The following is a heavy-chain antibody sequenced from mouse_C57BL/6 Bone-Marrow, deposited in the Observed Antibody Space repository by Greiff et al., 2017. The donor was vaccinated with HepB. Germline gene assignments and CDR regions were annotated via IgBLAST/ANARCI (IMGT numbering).Heavy chain of an antibody. CDR3: TSLLGGYYFDY. Sequence: EVQRVESGGGLVQPGGSMKLSCAASGFTFSDAWMDWVRQSPEKGLEWVAEIRNKANNHATYYAESVKGRFTISRDDSKSSVYLQMNSLRAEDTGIYYCTSLLGGYYFDYWGQGTTLTVSS. V-gene: IGHV6-6*01. D-gene: IGHD4-1*01. CDR2: IRNKANNHAT. CDR1: GFTFSDAW. J-gene: IGHJ2*01.